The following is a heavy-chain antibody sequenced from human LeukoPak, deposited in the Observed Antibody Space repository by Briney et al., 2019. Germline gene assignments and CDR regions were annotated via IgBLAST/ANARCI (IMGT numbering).Heavy chain of an antibody. D-gene: IGHD2-21*02. Sequence: SETLSLTCTVSGGSISHYYWSWIRQPPGKGLEWIGYSSYSGSTKYNPSLKSRVTMSVDTSKSQFSLKLTSVTAADTAVYYCARSTCGGDCYNNPYHFDYWGQGTLVIVSS. CDR3: ARSTCGGDCYNNPYHFDY. CDR1: GGSISHYY. J-gene: IGHJ4*02. CDR2: SSYSGST. V-gene: IGHV4-59*01.